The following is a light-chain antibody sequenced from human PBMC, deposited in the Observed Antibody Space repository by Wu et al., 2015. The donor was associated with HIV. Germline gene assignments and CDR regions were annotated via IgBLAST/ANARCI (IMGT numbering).Light chain of an antibody. J-gene: IGKJ1*01. V-gene: IGKV1-39*01. CDR1: QSISTY. CDR3: QQSYSSPPT. CDR2: ATS. Sequence: DIQMTQSPTSLSASVGDRVTITCRASQSISTYLNWFQQKPGKAPKLLIYATSSLQGGVPSRFSGSGSGTDFTLTISSLQSEDFATYYCQQSYSSPPTFGQGTKVEMK.